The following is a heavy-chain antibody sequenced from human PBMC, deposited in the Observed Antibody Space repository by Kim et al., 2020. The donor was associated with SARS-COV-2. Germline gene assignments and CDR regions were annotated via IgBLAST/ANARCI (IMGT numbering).Heavy chain of an antibody. CDR2: ISAYNGNT. CDR3: ARDGYYDILTGYYSPLFDY. CDR1: GYTFTSYG. V-gene: IGHV1-18*01. Sequence: ASVKVSCKASGYTFTSYGISWVRQAPGQGLEWMGWISAYNGNTNYAQKLQGRVTMTTDTSTSTAYMELRSLRSDDTAVYYCARDGYYDILTGYYSPLFDYWGQGTLVTVSS. J-gene: IGHJ4*02. D-gene: IGHD3-9*01.